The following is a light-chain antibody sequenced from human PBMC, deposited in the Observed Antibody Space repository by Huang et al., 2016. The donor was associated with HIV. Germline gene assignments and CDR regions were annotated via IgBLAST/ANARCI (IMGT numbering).Light chain of an antibody. J-gene: IGKJ1*01. CDR3: QQYNNWPPGL. CDR2: GAA. Sequence: DIVMPQSPATLFVSLGQRATLYCRTSQSVSSNLAWYQQKPGQAPRLLIYGAATRATGIPARFSGSGSGTEFSLTISSLQSEDFAVYYCQQYNNWPPGLFGQGTKVEIK. V-gene: IGKV3-15*01. CDR1: QSVSSN.